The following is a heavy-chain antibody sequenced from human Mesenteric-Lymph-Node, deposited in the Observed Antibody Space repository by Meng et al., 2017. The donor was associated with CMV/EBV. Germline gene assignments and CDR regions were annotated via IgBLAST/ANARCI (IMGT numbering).Heavy chain of an antibody. CDR3: AGDTSSWYIMGDFDY. CDR1: ASLCISTFC. CDR2: IYSSGNT. J-gene: IGHJ4*02. D-gene: IGHD6-13*01. Sequence: ASLCISTFCWGCIRRPPGKGLEWLGSIYSSGNTYYHPSLKRRVTISVDTSKNQFSLKLSSVTAADTAVYYCAGDTSSWYIMGDFDYWGQGTLVTVSS. V-gene: IGHV4-39*07.